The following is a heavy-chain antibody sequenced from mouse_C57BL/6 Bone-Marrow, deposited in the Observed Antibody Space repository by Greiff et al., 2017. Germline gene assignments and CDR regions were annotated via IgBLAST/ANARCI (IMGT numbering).Heavy chain of an antibody. V-gene: IGHV1-81*01. CDR1: GYTFTSYG. D-gene: IGHD1-1*01. CDR3: ARYYYGSTPFAY. CDR2: IYPRSGYT. Sequence: QVQLQQSGAELARPGASVKLSCKASGYTFTSYGISWVKQRTGQGLEWIGEIYPRSGYTYYNEKFKGKATLTADKSSSTAYMELRSLTSEDSAVYFCARYYYGSTPFAYWGQGTLVTVSA. J-gene: IGHJ3*01.